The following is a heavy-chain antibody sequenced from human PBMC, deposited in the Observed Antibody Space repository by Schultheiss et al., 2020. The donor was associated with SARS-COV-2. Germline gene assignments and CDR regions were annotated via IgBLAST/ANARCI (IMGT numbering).Heavy chain of an antibody. J-gene: IGHJ4*02. CDR3: ARVGYYYDSSGYYPYYFDY. V-gene: IGHV4-59*12. CDR2: IYYSGST. D-gene: IGHD3-22*01. Sequence: ETLSLTCTVSGASISSYYWSWIRQPPGKGLEWIGYIYYSGSTNYNPSLKSRVTISVDTSKNQFSLKLSSVTAADTAVYYCARVGYYYDSSGYYPYYFDYWGQGTLVTVSS. CDR1: GASISSYY.